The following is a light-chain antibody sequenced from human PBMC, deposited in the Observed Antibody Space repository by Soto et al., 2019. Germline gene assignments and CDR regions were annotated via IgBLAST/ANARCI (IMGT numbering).Light chain of an antibody. J-gene: IGKJ5*01. CDR2: AAS. Sequence: DIQMTQSPSSLSASVVDRFTSTFLASQSISSYLNWYQQKPGKAPKLLIYAASSLQSGVPSRFSGSGSGTDFTLTISSLQPEDFATYYCQQSYSTPSITFGQGTRLEIK. V-gene: IGKV1-39*01. CDR1: QSISSY. CDR3: QQSYSTPSIT.